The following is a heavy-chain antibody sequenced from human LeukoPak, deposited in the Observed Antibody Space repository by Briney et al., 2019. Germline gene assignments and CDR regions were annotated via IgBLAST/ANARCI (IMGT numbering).Heavy chain of an antibody. V-gene: IGHV4-38-2*02. CDR3: ARGAMVRGVRKTSYNWFDP. J-gene: IGHJ5*02. D-gene: IGHD3-10*01. CDR2: INHSGST. Sequence: SETLSLTCTVSGYSISSGYYWGWIRQPPGKGLEWIGEINHSGSTNYNPSLKSRVTISVDTSKNQFSLKLSSVTAADTAEYYCARGAMVRGVRKTSYNWFDPWGQGTLVTVSS. CDR1: GYSISSGYY.